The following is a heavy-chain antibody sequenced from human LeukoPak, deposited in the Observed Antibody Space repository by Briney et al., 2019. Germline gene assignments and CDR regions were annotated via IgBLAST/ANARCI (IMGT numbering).Heavy chain of an antibody. CDR1: GFTFSSYA. J-gene: IGHJ4*02. D-gene: IGHD2-2*01. CDR2: ISGSGGST. CDR3: AKDRRIVVVPAAKDY. V-gene: IGHV3-23*01. Sequence: GGSLRLSCAASGFTFSSYAMSWVRQAPGKGLEWVSAISGSGGSTCYADSVKGRFTISRDNSKNTLYLQMNSLRAEDTAVYYCAKDRRIVVVPAAKDYWGQGTLVTVSS.